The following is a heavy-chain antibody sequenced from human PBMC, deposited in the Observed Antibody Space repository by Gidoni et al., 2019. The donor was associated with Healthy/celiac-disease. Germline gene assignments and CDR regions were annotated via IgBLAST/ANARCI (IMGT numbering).Heavy chain of an antibody. CDR2: INHSGST. J-gene: IGHJ4*02. CDR1: GGSFSGYY. D-gene: IGHD6-19*01. V-gene: IGHV4-34*01. CDR3: ARVPSVAGTPQYYFDY. Sequence: QVQLQQWGAGLLKPSETLSLTCAVYGGSFSGYYWSWIRQPPGKGLEWIGEINHSGSTNYNPSLKSRVTISVDTSKNQFSLKLSSVTAADTAVYYCARVPSVAGTPQYYFDYWGQGTLVTVSS.